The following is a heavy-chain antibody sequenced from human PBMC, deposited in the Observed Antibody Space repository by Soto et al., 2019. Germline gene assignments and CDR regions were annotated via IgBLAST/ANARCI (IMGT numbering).Heavy chain of an antibody. CDR3: ARGLGLYYFDY. CDR2: INAGNGNT. V-gene: IGHV1-3*01. D-gene: IGHD1-26*01. J-gene: IGHJ4*02. CDR1: GYTFTSYA. Sequence: GASVKVSCKASGYTFTSYAMHWVRQAPGQRLEWMGWINAGNGNTKYSQKFQGRVTITRDTSASTAYMKLSSLRSEDTAVYYCARGLGLYYFDYWGQGTLVTVSS.